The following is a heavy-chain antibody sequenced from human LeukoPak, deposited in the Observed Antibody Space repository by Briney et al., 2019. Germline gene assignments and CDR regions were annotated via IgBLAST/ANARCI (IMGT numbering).Heavy chain of an antibody. V-gene: IGHV3-48*03. D-gene: IGHD6-19*01. CDR3: ARGGSLGY. CDR1: GFTFSSYE. J-gene: IGHJ4*02. Sequence: PGGSLSLSCAGPGFTFSSYEMNWVCHAPGTGLWWVSKISSSGSEIYYADSVKGRFTISRDKAKSTLYLQMNSLRAEDTAVYYCARGGSLGYWGQGTLVTVST. CDR2: ISSSGSEI.